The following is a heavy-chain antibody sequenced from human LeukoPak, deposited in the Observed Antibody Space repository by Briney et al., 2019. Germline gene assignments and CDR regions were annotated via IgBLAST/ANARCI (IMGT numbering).Heavy chain of an antibody. CDR2: IYYGGSS. V-gene: IGHV4-59*01. Sequence: PSETLSLTCTVSGDSISTYYWSWIRQAPGKGLEWIGYIYYGGSSNPNPSLKSRVTMSLDTSKNQFSLKLSSVTAADTAVYYCARNGRGYSFDYWGQGTLVTVSS. D-gene: IGHD2-8*01. CDR1: GDSISTYY. J-gene: IGHJ4*02. CDR3: ARNGRGYSFDY.